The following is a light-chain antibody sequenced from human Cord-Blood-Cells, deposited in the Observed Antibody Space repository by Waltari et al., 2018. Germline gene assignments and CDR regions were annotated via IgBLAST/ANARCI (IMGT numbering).Light chain of an antibody. CDR2: GAS. CDR1: RSVSSSY. CDR3: QQYGSSPIT. Sequence: EIVLPQSPGTLSLSPGERATLSCRASRSVSSSYLAWYQQNPGQAPRLLIYGASSRATGIPDRCSGSGSGTDFTLTISRLEPEDFAVYYCQQYGSSPITFGQGTRLEIK. V-gene: IGKV3-20*01. J-gene: IGKJ5*01.